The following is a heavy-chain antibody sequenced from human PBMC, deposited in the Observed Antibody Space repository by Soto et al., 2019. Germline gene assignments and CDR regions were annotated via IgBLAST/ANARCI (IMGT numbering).Heavy chain of an antibody. CDR1: GFTFSSYG. Sequence: PGGSLRLSCAASGFTFSSYGMHWVRQAPGKGLEWVAVISYDGSNKYYADSVKGRFTISRDNSKNTLYLQMNSLRAEDTAVYYCAKDWSYDFWSGYSKYYYYGMDVWGQGTTVTSP. CDR2: ISYDGSNK. V-gene: IGHV3-30*18. D-gene: IGHD3-3*01. CDR3: AKDWSYDFWSGYSKYYYYGMDV. J-gene: IGHJ6*02.